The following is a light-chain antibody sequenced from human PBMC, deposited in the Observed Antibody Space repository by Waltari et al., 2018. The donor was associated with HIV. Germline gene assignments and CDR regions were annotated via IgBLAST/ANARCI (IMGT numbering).Light chain of an antibody. CDR1: ILAKKY. CDR2: KDN. J-gene: IGLJ3*02. V-gene: IGLV3-27*01. CDR3: YSAANYIWV. Sequence: SFELTQPSSVSVSPGQTARSPCSGDILAKKYVRWLQQRPGQAPLLIIFKDNERPSGIPERFSGSSTGTTVTLTISGVQVEDEADYYCYSAANYIWVFGGGTRLTVL.